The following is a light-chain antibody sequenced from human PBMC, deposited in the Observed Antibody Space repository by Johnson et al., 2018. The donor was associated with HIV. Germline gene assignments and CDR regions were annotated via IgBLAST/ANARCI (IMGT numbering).Light chain of an antibody. CDR1: SSNIGNNY. CDR2: DNN. CDR3: GTWDTSLGAQYG. Sequence: QSVLTQPPSVSAAPGQKVTISCSGSSSNIGNNYVSWYQQLPGTAPKLLIYDNNKRPSGIPDRFSGSKSGTSATLDITGLQTGDEADYYCGTWDTSLGAQYGFGRRTKVTGL. V-gene: IGLV1-51*01. J-gene: IGLJ1*01.